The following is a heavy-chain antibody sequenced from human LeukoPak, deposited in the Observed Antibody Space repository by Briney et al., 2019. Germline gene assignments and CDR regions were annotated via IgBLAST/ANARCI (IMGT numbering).Heavy chain of an antibody. CDR2: IYYSGST. J-gene: IGHJ6*02. D-gene: IGHD4-17*01. Sequence: PSETLSLTCTVSGGSISSYYWSWIRQPPGKGLEWIGYIYYSGSTNYNPPLKSRVTISVDTSKNQFSLKLSSVTAADTAVYYCARGDATVTISDYYYYGMDVWGQGTTVTVSS. CDR1: GGSISSYY. V-gene: IGHV4-59*01. CDR3: ARGDATVTISDYYYYGMDV.